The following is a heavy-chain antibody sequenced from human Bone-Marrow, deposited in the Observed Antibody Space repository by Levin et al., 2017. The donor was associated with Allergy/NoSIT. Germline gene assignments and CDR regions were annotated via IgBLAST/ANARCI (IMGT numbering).Heavy chain of an antibody. CDR2: ITPGGGST. CDR1: GFIFSNYD. J-gene: IGHJ4*02. V-gene: IGHV3-23*01. CDR3: AKGAGGDYERV. Sequence: ETLSLTCAASGFIFSNYDMNWVRQAPGKGLEWVSAITPGGGSTYYADSVKGRFTISRDNSKNTLFLQMNSLRADDTAVYYCAKGAGGDYERVWGQGTLVTVSS. D-gene: IGHD4-17*01.